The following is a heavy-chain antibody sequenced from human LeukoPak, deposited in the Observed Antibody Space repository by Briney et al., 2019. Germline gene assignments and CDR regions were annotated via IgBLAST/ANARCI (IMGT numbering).Heavy chain of an antibody. V-gene: IGHV3-53*01. J-gene: IGHJ4*02. CDR2: IYSGGST. CDR1: GFTVSSNY. CDR3: ARDLTRSYYFDY. D-gene: IGHD1-26*01. Sequence: VGSLGLSCAASGFTVSSNYMSWVRQAPGKGLEWVSVIYSGGSTYYADSVKGRFTISRDNSKNTLYLQMNSLRAEDTAVYYCARDLTRSYYFDYWGQGTLVTVSS.